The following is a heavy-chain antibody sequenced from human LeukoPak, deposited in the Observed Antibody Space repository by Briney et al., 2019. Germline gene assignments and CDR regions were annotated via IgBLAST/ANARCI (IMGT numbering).Heavy chain of an antibody. D-gene: IGHD2-2*01. Sequence: GESLKISCKGSGYRFTNYRIAWVRQMPGKGLEWMGMIYPGDSDTRYSPSFQGQVTISADKSISTAYLQWSSLKASDTAMYYCARSICSSTSCYAQYYGMDVWGQGTTVTVSS. CDR3: ARSICSSTSCYAQYYGMDV. CDR2: IYPGDSDT. J-gene: IGHJ6*02. CDR1: GYRFTNYR. V-gene: IGHV5-51*01.